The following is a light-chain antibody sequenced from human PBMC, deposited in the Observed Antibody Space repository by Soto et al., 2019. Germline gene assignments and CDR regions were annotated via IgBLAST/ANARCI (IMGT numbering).Light chain of an antibody. CDR1: QGISSW. Sequence: DIQMTQSPASLSASLGDRVTISCRASQGISSWLAWYQQKPGQAPTLLIYAASSLQSGVPSRFSGSGSGTDFTLTISSLQPEDFAAYYCQQDNSFPRTFGQGTKVDIK. V-gene: IGKV1-12*01. CDR3: QQDNSFPRT. J-gene: IGKJ1*01. CDR2: AAS.